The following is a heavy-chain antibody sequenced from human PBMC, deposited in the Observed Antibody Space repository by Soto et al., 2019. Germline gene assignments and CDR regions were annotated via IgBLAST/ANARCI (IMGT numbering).Heavy chain of an antibody. CDR1: GFTFSSYA. J-gene: IGHJ6*02. V-gene: IGHV3-30-3*01. CDR3: ARALDLGGIYYYGMDV. Sequence: PGGSLRLSCAASGFTFSSYAMHWVRQAPGKGLEWVAVISYDGSNKYYADSVKGRFTISRDNSKNTLYLQMNSLRAEDTAVYYCARALDLGGIYYYGMDVWGQGTTVTVSS. CDR2: ISYDGSNK. D-gene: IGHD3-10*01.